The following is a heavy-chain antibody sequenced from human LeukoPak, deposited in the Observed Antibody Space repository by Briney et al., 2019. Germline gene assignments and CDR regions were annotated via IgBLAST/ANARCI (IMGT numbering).Heavy chain of an antibody. J-gene: IGHJ5*02. Sequence: SETLSLTCTVSGGSISSYYWSWIRQPAGKGLEWIGRIYTSGSTNYNPSLKSRVTISVDTSNNHFSLKLSSVTAADTAVYHCAREDGVPAARQPIHPDQDLESANWFDPWGQGTLVTVSS. D-gene: IGHD2-2*01. CDR1: GGSISSYY. CDR3: AREDGVPAARQPIHPDQDLESANWFDP. CDR2: IYTSGST. V-gene: IGHV4-4*07.